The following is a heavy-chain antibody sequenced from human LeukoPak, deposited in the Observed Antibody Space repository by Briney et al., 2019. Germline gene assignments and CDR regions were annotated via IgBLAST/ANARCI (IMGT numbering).Heavy chain of an antibody. CDR1: GYTFTSSG. V-gene: IGHV1-18*01. CDR3: AKNSSGGYSDY. D-gene: IGHD6-19*01. Sequence: ASVKVSCKASGYTFTSSGISGVRQAPGQGLEWMGWISTYTGYSKYAQNLQGRVTMTADTSTSTVYMELSSLRSDDTAVYYCAKNSSGGYSDYWGKGTLVTVSS. J-gene: IGHJ4*02. CDR2: ISTYTGYS.